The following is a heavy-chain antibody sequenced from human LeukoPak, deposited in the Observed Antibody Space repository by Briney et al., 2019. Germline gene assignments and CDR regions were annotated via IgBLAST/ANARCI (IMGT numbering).Heavy chain of an antibody. CDR2: ISSSGSTI. D-gene: IGHD3-16*02. CDR1: GFTFSDYY. CDR3: ARDCYDYVWGSYRYTGFDY. V-gene: IGHV3-11*01. J-gene: IGHJ4*02. Sequence: GGSLRLSCAASGFTFSDYYMSWIRQAPGKGLEWVSYISSSGSTIYYADSVKGRFTISRDNAKNLLYLQMNSLRAEDTAVYYCARDCYDYVWGSYRYTGFDYWGQGTLVTVSS.